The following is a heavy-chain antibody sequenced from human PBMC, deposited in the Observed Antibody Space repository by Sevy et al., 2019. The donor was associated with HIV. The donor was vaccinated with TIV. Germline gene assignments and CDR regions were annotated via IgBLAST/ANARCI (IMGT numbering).Heavy chain of an antibody. J-gene: IGHJ3*02. CDR2: INPNSGGT. V-gene: IGHV1-2*02. Sequence: ASVKVSCKASGYTFTGYYMHWVRQAPGQGLEWMGWINPNSGGTNYAQKFQGRVTMTRDTSIGTAYMELSRLRSDDTAVYYRAQISKDDAFDIWGQGTMVTVSS. D-gene: IGHD3-3*01. CDR3: AQISKDDAFDI. CDR1: GYTFTGYY.